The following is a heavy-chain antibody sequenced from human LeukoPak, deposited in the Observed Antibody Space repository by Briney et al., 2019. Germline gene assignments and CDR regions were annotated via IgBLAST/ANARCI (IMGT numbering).Heavy chain of an antibody. J-gene: IGHJ4*02. D-gene: IGHD3-10*01. CDR3: ARYNTLGRGFTAVDF. CDR2: IYYTGTT. CDR1: GGSLTTYY. V-gene: IGHV4-59*01. Sequence: SQTLSLTCSVSGGSLTTYYGTSFREPPGQRLEWIGDIYYTGTTNYIPPLKSRVTISVDTSKNQFSLMLSSVTAADTAVYYLARYNTLGRGFTAVDFWGQGTLVTVSS.